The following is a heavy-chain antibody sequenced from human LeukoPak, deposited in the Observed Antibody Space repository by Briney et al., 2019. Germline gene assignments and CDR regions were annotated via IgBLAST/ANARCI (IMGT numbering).Heavy chain of an antibody. CDR2: THKSGST. CDR1: GGSISSYY. V-gene: IGHV4-4*07. Sequence: PSETLSLTCTVYGGSISSYYWSWIRQPAGKGLEWIGGTHKSGSTNYNPSLKSRVTMSVDTSKNQFSLKVSSVSAADTAVYYCARDHDSSAYHAFDIWGQGTTVTVSS. CDR3: ARDHDSSAYHAFDI. D-gene: IGHD3-22*01. J-gene: IGHJ3*02.